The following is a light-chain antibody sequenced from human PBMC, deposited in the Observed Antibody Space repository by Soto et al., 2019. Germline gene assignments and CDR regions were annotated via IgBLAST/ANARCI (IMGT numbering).Light chain of an antibody. V-gene: IGLV2-14*01. CDR2: EVS. Sequence: SALTQPASVSGSPGQSITISCSGTSGDIGASNYVSWYQQFPGKAPKLMISEVSNRPSGVSSRFSGSKSGNTASLTISGLQAEDEADYYCTSYTTTTTWVFGGGTKVTVL. CDR1: SGDIGASNY. CDR3: TSYTTTTTWV. J-gene: IGLJ3*02.